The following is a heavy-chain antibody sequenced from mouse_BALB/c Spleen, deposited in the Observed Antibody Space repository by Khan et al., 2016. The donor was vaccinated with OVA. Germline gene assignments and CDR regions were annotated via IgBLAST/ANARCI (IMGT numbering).Heavy chain of an antibody. Sequence: VQLKQSGAELVKPGASVKLSCTTSGFTIKDTYIHWVKQRPEQGLEWIGRIDPANGYTKFDPNFQGKATITTDTSSNTAYLQLSSLTSEDTAVYYCARINYYDGSYWGQGTLVTVSS. V-gene: IGHV14-3*02. D-gene: IGHD1-1*01. J-gene: IGHJ3*01. CDR2: IDPANGYT. CDR1: GFTIKDTY. CDR3: ARINYYDGSY.